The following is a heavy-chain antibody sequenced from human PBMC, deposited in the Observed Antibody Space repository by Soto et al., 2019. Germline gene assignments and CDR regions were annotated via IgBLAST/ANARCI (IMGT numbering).Heavy chain of an antibody. J-gene: IGHJ5*02. CDR3: ARGPYSSRWYNWFDP. Sequence: QVQLVESGGGVVQPGRSLRLSCAASGFTFSSYGMHWVRQAPGKGLEWVAVIWYDGSNKYYADSVKGRFTISRDNSKNTLYLQMNSLRAEDTAVYYCARGPYSSRWYNWFDPWGQGTLVTVSS. D-gene: IGHD6-13*01. CDR2: IWYDGSNK. V-gene: IGHV3-33*01. CDR1: GFTFSSYG.